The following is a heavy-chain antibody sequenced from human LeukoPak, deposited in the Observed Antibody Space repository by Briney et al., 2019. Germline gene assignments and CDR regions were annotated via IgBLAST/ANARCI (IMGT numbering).Heavy chain of an antibody. CDR3: AREMGGYPFDY. D-gene: IGHD5-12*01. Sequence: GGSLRLSCAASGFTFDDYGLSWVRQAPGKGLEWVSTINWNGGSTGYADSVKGRFTISRDNAKNSLYLQMNSLRAEDTAVYYCAREMGGYPFDYWGQGTLVTVPS. V-gene: IGHV3-20*04. CDR1: GFTFDDYG. CDR2: INWNGGST. J-gene: IGHJ4*02.